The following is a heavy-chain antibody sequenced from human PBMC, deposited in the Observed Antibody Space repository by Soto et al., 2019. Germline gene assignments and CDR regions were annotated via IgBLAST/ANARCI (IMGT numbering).Heavy chain of an antibody. D-gene: IGHD3-22*01. CDR1: GYTFTSYG. J-gene: IGHJ4*02. Sequence: QVQLVQSGAEVKKPGASVNVSCKASGYTFTSYGISCVRQVPGQGLEWMGWISAYNGNTNYAQKLQGRVTMTTDTSTSTAYMELRSMRSDDTAVYYCARDRRSYYDSSGSYFDYWGQGTLVTVSS. V-gene: IGHV1-18*01. CDR3: ARDRRSYYDSSGSYFDY. CDR2: ISAYNGNT.